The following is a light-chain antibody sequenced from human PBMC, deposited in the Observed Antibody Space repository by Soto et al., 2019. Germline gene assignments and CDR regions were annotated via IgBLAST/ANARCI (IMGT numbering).Light chain of an antibody. CDR3: SSKTSTDTLV. Sequence: ALTQPASVSGSPGQSITISCTGSSSDVGDYDFVAWYQQSPGEAPKVMIYDVTSRPSGVSNRFSGSKSGNTASLTISGLQAEDEADYYCSSKTSTDTLVFGTGTKVTVL. J-gene: IGLJ1*01. CDR2: DVT. CDR1: SSDVGDYDF. V-gene: IGLV2-14*01.